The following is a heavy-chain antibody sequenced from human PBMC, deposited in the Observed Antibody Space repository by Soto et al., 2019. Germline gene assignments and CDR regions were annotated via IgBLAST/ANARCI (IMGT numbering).Heavy chain of an antibody. CDR2: IYHSGST. CDR1: GGSISSSNW. V-gene: IGHV4-4*02. CDR3: ARVSGGLLWFGELGGYFDY. J-gene: IGHJ4*02. D-gene: IGHD3-10*01. Sequence: QVQLQESGPGLVKPSGTLSLTCAVSGGSISSSNWWSWFRQPPGKGLEWIGEIYHSGSTNYNPSLKSRVTISVDKSKNHFSLKLSSVTAADTAVYYCARVSGGLLWFGELGGYFDYWGQGTLVTVSS.